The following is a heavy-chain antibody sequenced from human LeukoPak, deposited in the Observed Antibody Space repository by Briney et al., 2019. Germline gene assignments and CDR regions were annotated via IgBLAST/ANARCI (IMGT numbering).Heavy chain of an antibody. CDR1: GYSISSGYY. CDR2: INHSGSL. D-gene: IGHD5-18*01. Sequence: SETLSLTCSVSGYSISSGYYWGWIRQPPGKGLEWIGSINHSGSLHYSPSLKSRVTISLDTSKNQFSLKLRSVTAADTAVYYCARAISGYSYGLTYYFDYWGQGTLVTVSS. CDR3: ARAISGYSYGLTYYFDY. V-gene: IGHV4-38-2*02. J-gene: IGHJ4*02.